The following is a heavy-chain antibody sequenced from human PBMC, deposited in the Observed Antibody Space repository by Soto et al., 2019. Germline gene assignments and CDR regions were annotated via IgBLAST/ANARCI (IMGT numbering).Heavy chain of an antibody. J-gene: IGHJ4*02. V-gene: IGHV3-30*18. Sequence: GGSLRLSCAASGLTFSHYGWHWVRQAPGKGLEWVAVISYDGSNRYYGDSVKGRFTVTRDNSRNTVFLQMNSVRVEDTAVYYCAKSPRHGDFDYVEYWGQGTLVTVSS. CDR1: GLTFSHYG. CDR3: AKSPRHGDFDYVEY. D-gene: IGHD4-17*01. CDR2: ISYDGSNR.